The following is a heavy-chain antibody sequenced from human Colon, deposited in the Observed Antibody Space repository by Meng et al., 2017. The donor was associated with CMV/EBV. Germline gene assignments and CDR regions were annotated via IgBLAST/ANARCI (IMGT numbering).Heavy chain of an antibody. CDR2: MNPNSGDT. CDR1: GYTFTGYY. J-gene: IGHJ4*02. Sequence: ASVKVSCKASGYTFTGYYIHWVRQAPGRGLEWMGWMNPNSGDTNYAQKFQDRVTMTRDTTVNTAYLDLTSLRSADTAVYYCATLSIYDSTISDFWGQGTLVTVSS. V-gene: IGHV1-2*02. D-gene: IGHD5/OR15-5a*01. CDR3: ATLSIYDSTISDF.